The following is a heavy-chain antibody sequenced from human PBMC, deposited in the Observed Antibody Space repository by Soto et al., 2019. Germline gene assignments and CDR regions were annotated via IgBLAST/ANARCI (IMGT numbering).Heavy chain of an antibody. Sequence: QVQLVQSGAEVKKPGSSVKVSCKASGGTFSSYAISWVRQAPGQGLEWMGGIIPIFGTANYAQKFQGRVTITADESTSTAYMELSSLRSEDTAVYYCARDLVSDTAMVTGWFDPWGQGTLVTVSS. CDR1: GGTFSSYA. CDR2: IIPIFGTA. CDR3: ARDLVSDTAMVTGWFDP. D-gene: IGHD5-18*01. V-gene: IGHV1-69*01. J-gene: IGHJ5*02.